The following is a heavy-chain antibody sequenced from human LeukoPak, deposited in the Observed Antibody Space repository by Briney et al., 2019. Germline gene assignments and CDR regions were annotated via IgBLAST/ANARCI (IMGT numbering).Heavy chain of an antibody. CDR2: ISSSSSYI. D-gene: IGHD6-19*01. CDR3: ASQQWLTHAFDI. Sequence: GGSLRLSCAASGFTFSSYSMNWVRQAPGKGLEWVSSISSSSSYIYYADSVKGRFTISRDNAKNSLYLQMNSLRAEDTAVYYCASQQWLTHAFDISRQGTMVTVSP. CDR1: GFTFSSYS. J-gene: IGHJ3*02. V-gene: IGHV3-21*01.